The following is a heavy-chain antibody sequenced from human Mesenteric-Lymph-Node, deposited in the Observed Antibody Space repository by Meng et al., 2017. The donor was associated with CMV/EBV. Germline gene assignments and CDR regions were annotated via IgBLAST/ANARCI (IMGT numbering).Heavy chain of an antibody. CDR2: IIPIFGTA. CDR1: SYA. V-gene: IGHV1-69*06. CDR3: ARVGDYYGSGSYQPYNWFDP. J-gene: IGHJ5*02. D-gene: IGHD3-10*01. Sequence: SYAISWVRQAPGQGLEWMGGIIPIFGTANYAQKFQGRVTITADKSTSTAYMELSSLRSEDTAVYYCARVGDYYGSGSYQPYNWFDPWGQGTLVTVSS.